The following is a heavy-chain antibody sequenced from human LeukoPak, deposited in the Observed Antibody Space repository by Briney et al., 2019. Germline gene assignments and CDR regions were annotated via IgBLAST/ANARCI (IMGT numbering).Heavy chain of an antibody. CDR2: ISGGAGNT. J-gene: IGHJ6*02. D-gene: IGHD2/OR15-2a*01. CDR1: GFTVSTYA. V-gene: IGHV3-23*01. Sequence: GGSLRLSCAASGFTVSTYAMNWVRQAPGKGLEWVSAISGGAGNTYYADSVKGRFTISRGSSRNTLFLQMNSLRAEDTAVYYCAKGMTFQYYYSMDVWGQGTSVTVSS. CDR3: AKGMTFQYYYSMDV.